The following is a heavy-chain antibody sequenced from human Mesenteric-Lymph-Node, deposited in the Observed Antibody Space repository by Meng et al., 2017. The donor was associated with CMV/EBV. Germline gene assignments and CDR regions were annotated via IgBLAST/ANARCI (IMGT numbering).Heavy chain of an antibody. CDR2: ISSDSSYI. J-gene: IGHJ6*02. V-gene: IGHV3-21*01. Sequence: GGSLRLSCVASGFTFSSDSMNWVRQAPGKGLEWVSSISSDSSYIYYADSVRGRFTISRDNAKNSLSLQMNSLGAEDTAVYYCARDVGDYNYYYFYSMDVWGQGTTVTVSS. D-gene: IGHD4-17*01. CDR3: ARDVGDYNYYYFYSMDV. CDR1: GFTFSSDS.